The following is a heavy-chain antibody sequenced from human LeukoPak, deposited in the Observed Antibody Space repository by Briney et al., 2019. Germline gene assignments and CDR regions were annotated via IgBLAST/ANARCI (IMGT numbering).Heavy chain of an antibody. Sequence: ASVKVSCKASGYTFTSYYMHWVRQAPGQGLEWMGIINPSGGSTSYAQKFQGRVTMTRDTSTSTVYMELSSLRSEDTAVYYCARDHIVVVPAAIRGRATGNYYYYGMDVWGQGTTVTVSS. CDR3: ARDHIVVVPAAIRGRATGNYYYYGMDV. D-gene: IGHD2-2*01. V-gene: IGHV1-46*01. CDR1: GYTFTSYY. J-gene: IGHJ6*02. CDR2: INPSGGST.